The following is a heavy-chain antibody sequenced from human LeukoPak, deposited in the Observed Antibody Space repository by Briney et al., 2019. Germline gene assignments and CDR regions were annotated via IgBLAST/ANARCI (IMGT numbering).Heavy chain of an antibody. V-gene: IGHV3-21*01. Sequence: TTGGSLRLSCAASGFTFSSYSMNWVRQAPGKGLEWVSSISSSSSYIYYADSVKGRFTISRDNAKNSLYLQMNSLRAEDTAVYYRARQDYGGNSYYFDYWGQGTLVTVSS. J-gene: IGHJ4*02. CDR3: ARQDYGGNSYYFDY. CDR1: GFTFSSYS. CDR2: ISSSSSYI. D-gene: IGHD4-23*01.